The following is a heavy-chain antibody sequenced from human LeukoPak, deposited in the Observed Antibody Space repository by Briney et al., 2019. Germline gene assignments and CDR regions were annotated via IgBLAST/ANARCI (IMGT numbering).Heavy chain of an antibody. Sequence: GGSLRLSCAASGFSSSSSGMHWVRQAPGKGLEWVAFIRHDGSKKYYANSVKGRFTISRDNSKNTVYVQMNTLRPEDTAVYYCAKGPSGNQFDPWGQGTLVTVSS. D-gene: IGHD1-26*01. V-gene: IGHV3-30*02. CDR1: GFSSSSSG. CDR3: AKGPSGNQFDP. J-gene: IGHJ5*02. CDR2: IRHDGSKK.